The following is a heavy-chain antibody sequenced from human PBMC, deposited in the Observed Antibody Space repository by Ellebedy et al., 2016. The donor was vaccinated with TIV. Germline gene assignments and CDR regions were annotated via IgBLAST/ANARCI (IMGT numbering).Heavy chain of an antibody. J-gene: IGHJ4*02. D-gene: IGHD5-18*01. CDR3: AKMGGYSYGWEGIDY. V-gene: IGHV3-33*06. CDR2: IWYDGSNK. CDR1: GFTFSSYG. Sequence: GGSLRLXXAASGFTFSSYGMHWVRQAPGKGLEWVAVIWYDGSNKYYADSVKGRFTISRDNSKNALYLQMNSLRAEDTAVYYCAKMGGYSYGWEGIDYWGQGTLVTVSS.